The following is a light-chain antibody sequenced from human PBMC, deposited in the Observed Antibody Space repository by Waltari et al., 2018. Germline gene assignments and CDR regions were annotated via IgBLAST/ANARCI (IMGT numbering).Light chain of an antibody. CDR3: QQFDNLVYT. CDR1: HDISNY. CDR2: DAS. Sequence: DIQMTQSPSSLSASVGDRVTITCQASHDISNYLNWYQQKPGKAPKLLIYDASNLETGVPSRFSGSGAVTDFSFPISSLQPEDIATYYCQQFDNLVYTFGQGTKLEIK. V-gene: IGKV1-33*01. J-gene: IGKJ2*01.